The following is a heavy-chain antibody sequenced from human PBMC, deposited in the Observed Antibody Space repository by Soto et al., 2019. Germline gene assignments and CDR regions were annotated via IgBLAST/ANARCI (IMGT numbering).Heavy chain of an antibody. Sequence: ASVKVSCKASGYTFTNYGISWVRQAPGQGLEWMGWISAYNGNTNYAQKLQGRVTMTTDTSTSTAYMELRSLRSDDTAVYYCARGGSDILTAYFPYYGMDVWGQGTTVTVSS. D-gene: IGHD3-9*01. CDR1: GYTFTNYG. CDR2: ISAYNGNT. V-gene: IGHV1-18*01. CDR3: ARGGSDILTAYFPYYGMDV. J-gene: IGHJ6*02.